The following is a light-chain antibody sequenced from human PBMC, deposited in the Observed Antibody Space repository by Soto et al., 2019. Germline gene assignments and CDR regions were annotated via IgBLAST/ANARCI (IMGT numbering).Light chain of an antibody. J-gene: IGKJ1*01. V-gene: IGKV1-12*01. CDR2: AAS. CDR3: QQANSFPWT. Sequence: DIQMTQSPASVSASIGDRVTITCRVSQGISTWLAWYQRKPGQDHKLLICAASSLQSGVPSRFSGSGLGTESTLTISRLQPVDFATYYCQQANSFPWTFGQGTSVAIK. CDR1: QGISTW.